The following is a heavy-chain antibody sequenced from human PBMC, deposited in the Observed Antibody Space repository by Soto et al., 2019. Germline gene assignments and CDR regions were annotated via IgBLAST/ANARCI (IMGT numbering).Heavy chain of an antibody. Sequence: SKTLSLTCAVYGGSFSGYYWSWIRQPPGKGLECIGEINHSGSTNYNPSLRSRVTISVDTSKNQFSLKLSSVTAADTAVYYCARVPYYYGSGSYLAMDVWGKGTTVTVSS. V-gene: IGHV4-34*01. D-gene: IGHD3-10*01. CDR1: GGSFSGYY. CDR3: ARVPYYYGSGSYLAMDV. CDR2: INHSGST. J-gene: IGHJ6*04.